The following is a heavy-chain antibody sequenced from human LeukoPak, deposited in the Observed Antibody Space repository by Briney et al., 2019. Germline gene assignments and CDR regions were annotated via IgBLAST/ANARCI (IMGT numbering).Heavy chain of an antibody. CDR2: IYYSGST. J-gene: IGHJ3*02. V-gene: IGHV4-39*07. CDR3: ARDQGSTTVTTFDAFDI. Sequence: PSETLSLTCTVSGGSISSSSYYWGWIRQPPGKGLEWIGSIYYSGSTYYNPSLKSRVTISVDTSKNQFSLKLSSVTAADTAVYYCARDQGSTTVTTFDAFDIWGQGTMVTVSS. D-gene: IGHD4-17*01. CDR1: GGSISSSSYY.